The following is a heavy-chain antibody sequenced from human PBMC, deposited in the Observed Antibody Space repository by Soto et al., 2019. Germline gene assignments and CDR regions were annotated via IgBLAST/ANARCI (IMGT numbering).Heavy chain of an antibody. V-gene: IGHV3-23*01. J-gene: IGHJ5*02. D-gene: IGHD3-10*01. CDR1: AFTFSRFA. CDR3: AKGLGGSGAYGWFDP. CDR2: ISGGGDNT. Sequence: EVQLLESGGGLVQPGGSLRLSCAASAFTFSRFAMSWVRQTPGNGLEWVSAISGGGDNTFYADSVKGRFTISRDNSKNTLYLQRNGLRVEDTAVYYCAKGLGGSGAYGWFDPWGQGTLVTVSS.